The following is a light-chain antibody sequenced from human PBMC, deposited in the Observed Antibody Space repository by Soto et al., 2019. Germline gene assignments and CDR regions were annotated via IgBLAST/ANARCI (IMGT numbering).Light chain of an antibody. Sequence: EIVMTQSPATLSVSPGERATLSCRASQSVSSNLAWYQQKPGQAPRLLLYGTSTRATGIPAKFSGSGSGTEFTLSISRLQSKDYAVYYCQHYHNSPRTFGQGTKLVIK. V-gene: IGKV3-15*01. CDR3: QHYHNSPRT. J-gene: IGKJ1*01. CDR1: QSVSSN. CDR2: GTS.